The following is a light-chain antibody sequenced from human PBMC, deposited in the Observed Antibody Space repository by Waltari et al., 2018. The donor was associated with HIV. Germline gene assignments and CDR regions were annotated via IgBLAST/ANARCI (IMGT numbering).Light chain of an antibody. CDR1: NSDIGGYNY. J-gene: IGLJ2*01. V-gene: IGLV2-8*01. CDR3: SSYANKNGFYVV. CDR2: EVT. Sequence: QSALTQPPSASGSPGQSVTISCTGTNSDIGGYNYVSWYQQHPGKAPKLVISEVTKRPSGVPGRVSGSKSGTTASLTVSGLQAEDEADYCCSSYANKNGFYVVFGGGTRLTVL.